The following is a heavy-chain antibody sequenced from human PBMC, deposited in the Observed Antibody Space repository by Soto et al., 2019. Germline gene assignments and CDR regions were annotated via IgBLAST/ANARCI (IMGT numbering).Heavy chain of an antibody. D-gene: IGHD3-10*01. CDR3: AGRLARGVIGWFDP. V-gene: IGHV4-39*02. CDR1: GGSISSGTYY. CDR2: LYYTGRT. Sequence: ETLSLTCTFSGGSISSGTYYWGWIRQPPGKGLEWIGSLYYTGRTYYSPSLKSRVTISVDTSKNHFSLNLTSVTAADTAVYYCAGRLARGVIGWFDPWGQGTLVTVSS. J-gene: IGHJ5*02.